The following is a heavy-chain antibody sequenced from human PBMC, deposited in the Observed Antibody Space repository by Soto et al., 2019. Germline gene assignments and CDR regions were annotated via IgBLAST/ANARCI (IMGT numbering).Heavy chain of an antibody. D-gene: IGHD3-22*01. CDR1: GGSISSSSYY. V-gene: IGHV4-39*01. CDR3: ARPTASGYYYDSSANDAFDI. CDR2: IYYSGST. J-gene: IGHJ3*02. Sequence: PSETLSLTCTVSGGSISSSSYYWSWIRQPPGKGLEWIGSIYYSGSTYYNPSLKSRVTISVDTSKNQFSLKLSSVTAADTAVYYCARPTASGYYYDSSANDAFDIWGQGTMVT.